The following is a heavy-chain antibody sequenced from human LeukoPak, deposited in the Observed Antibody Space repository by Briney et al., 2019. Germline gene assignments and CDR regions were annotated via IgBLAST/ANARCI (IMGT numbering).Heavy chain of an antibody. J-gene: IGHJ4*02. D-gene: IGHD2-2*03. V-gene: IGHV3-23*01. CDR3: AEDSRWILFDD. CDR2: IGGSGTRT. CDR1: GFAFTTYG. Sequence: PGGSLRLSCSAPGFAFTTYGMNWVRQAPGKGLEWVSGIGGSGTRTYYADSVKGRFTISRANSKNTLYLQMNSLRDEDTAGYYCAEDSRWILFDDWGQGTLVTVSS.